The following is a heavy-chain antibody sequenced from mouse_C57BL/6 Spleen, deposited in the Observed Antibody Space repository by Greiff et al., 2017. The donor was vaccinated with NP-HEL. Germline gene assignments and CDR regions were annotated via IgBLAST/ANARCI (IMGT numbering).Heavy chain of an antibody. Sequence: VQGVESGPELVRPGVSVKISCKGSGYTFTDYAMHWVKQSHAKSLEWIGVISTYYGDASYNQKFKDKATMTVDKSSSTAYMELARLTSEDSSVYYCARDYYSNPAWFAYWGQGTLVTVSA. D-gene: IGHD2-5*01. CDR3: ARDYYSNPAWFAY. V-gene: IGHV1-67*01. CDR2: ISTYYGDA. CDR1: GYTFTDYA. J-gene: IGHJ3*01.